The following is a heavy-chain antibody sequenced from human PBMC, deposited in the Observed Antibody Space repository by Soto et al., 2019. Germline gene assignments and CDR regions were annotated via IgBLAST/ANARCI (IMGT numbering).Heavy chain of an antibody. J-gene: IGHJ3*02. CDR3: ARGGGVGVAGSAAFDM. CDR2: INPATGAA. D-gene: IGHD3-3*01. CDR1: GYPVTAYY. V-gene: IGHV1-2*02. Sequence: QLHLVQSGAVVKKPGASVTVSCSASGYPVTAYYMHWVRQAPGRGLEWMGGINPATGAAKYTQTSQGRVTMTRETSTSNVFMELSGLTSEDTAVFYCARGGGVGVAGSAAFDMWGQGTLVTVSS.